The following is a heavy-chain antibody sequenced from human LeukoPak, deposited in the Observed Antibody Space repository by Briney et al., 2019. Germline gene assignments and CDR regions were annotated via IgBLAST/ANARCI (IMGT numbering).Heavy chain of an antibody. CDR3: ARYSITVATIAGEGFDY. J-gene: IGHJ4*02. CDR2: IYHSGSP. V-gene: IGHV4-4*02. CDR1: GGSISSNNW. Sequence: PSETLSLTCAVSGGSISSNNWWGWVRQPPGKGLEWIGEIYHSGSPNYNPSLKSRVTISVDTSKNQFSLKLSSVTAADTAVYYCARYSITVATIAGEGFDYWGQGTLVTVSS. D-gene: IGHD5-12*01.